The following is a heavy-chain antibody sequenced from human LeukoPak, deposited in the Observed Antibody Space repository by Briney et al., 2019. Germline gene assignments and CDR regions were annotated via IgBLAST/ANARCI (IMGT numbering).Heavy chain of an antibody. J-gene: IGHJ5*02. D-gene: IGHD3-10*02. CDR1: GGSISSYY. CDR3: ARCSGSYLWFDP. CDR2: IYYSGST. V-gene: IGHV4-59*01. Sequence: PSETLSLTCTASGGSISSYYWSWIRQPPGKGLEWIGYIYYSGSTNYNPSLKSRVTISVDTSKNQFSLKLSSVTAADTAVYYCARCSGSYLWFDPWGQGTLVTVSS.